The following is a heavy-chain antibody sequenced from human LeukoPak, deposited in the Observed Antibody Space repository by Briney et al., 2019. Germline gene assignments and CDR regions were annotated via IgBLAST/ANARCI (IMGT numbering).Heavy chain of an antibody. V-gene: IGHV5-51*01. CDR1: GDSFTSYW. J-gene: IGHJ4*02. CDR2: IYPGDSDT. CDR3: ARHADYGDNSKLGY. Sequence: GESLKISCKGFGDSFTSYWIGWVRQMPGKGLEWMGIIYPGDSDTRYSPSFQGHVTISADKSISTAHLQWSGLRASDTAMYYCARHADYGDNSKLGYWGQGTLVTVSS. D-gene: IGHD4-23*01.